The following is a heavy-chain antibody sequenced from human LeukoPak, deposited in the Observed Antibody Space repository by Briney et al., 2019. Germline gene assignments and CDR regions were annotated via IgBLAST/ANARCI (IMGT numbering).Heavy chain of an antibody. CDR1: GFTFSNYA. CDR3: AKRRGSYSFYFDY. CDR2: ISDSGGTT. V-gene: IGHV3-23*01. D-gene: IGHD1-26*01. J-gene: IGHJ4*02. Sequence: GGSLRLSCAASGFTFSNYAMNWVRQAPGKGLEWVSGISDSGGTTDYADSVKGRFTISRDNSKNTLYLQMNSLRAEDTAVYYCAKRRGSYSFYFDYWGQGTLVTVSS.